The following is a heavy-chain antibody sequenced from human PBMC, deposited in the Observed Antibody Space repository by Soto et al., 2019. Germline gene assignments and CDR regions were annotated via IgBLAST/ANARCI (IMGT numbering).Heavy chain of an antibody. Sequence: QVQLQESGPGLLKPSETLSLTCTVSGRSVSSGSYYWSWIRQPPGKGLEWIGYIYYSGTTKYNPSLKGRVAISVDTSKNQFSLILSSVTAADTAVYYCARASSPYFALLSAFDPWGQGTLVTISS. CDR1: GRSVSSGSYY. D-gene: IGHD3-9*01. CDR2: IYYSGTT. CDR3: ARASSPYFALLSAFDP. J-gene: IGHJ5*02. V-gene: IGHV4-61*01.